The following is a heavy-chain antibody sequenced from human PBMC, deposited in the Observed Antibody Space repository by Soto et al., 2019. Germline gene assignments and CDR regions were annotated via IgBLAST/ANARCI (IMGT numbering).Heavy chain of an antibody. J-gene: IGHJ4*02. V-gene: IGHV3-48*02. D-gene: IGHD3-10*01. CDR3: ARDLLWFGELLSGDFDY. Sequence: GGSLRLSCAASGFTSSSYSMNWVRQAPGKGLEWVSYISSSSSTIYYADSVKGRFTISRDNAKNSLYLQMNSLRDEDTAVYYCARDLLWFGELLSGDFDYWGQGTLVTVSS. CDR2: ISSSSSTI. CDR1: GFTSSSYS.